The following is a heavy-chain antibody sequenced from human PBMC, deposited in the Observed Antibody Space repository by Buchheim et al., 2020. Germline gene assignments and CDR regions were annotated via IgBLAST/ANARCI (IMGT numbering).Heavy chain of an antibody. V-gene: IGHV1-2*04. D-gene: IGHD3-9*01. CDR1: GYTFTGYY. Sequence: QVQLVQSGAEVKKPGASVKVSCKASGYTFTGYYMHWVRQAPGQGLEWMGWINPNSGGTNYAQKFQGWVTMTRDKSISTAYMELSRLRSDDTAVYYCARALYYDILTGSGEVYGMDVWGQGTT. CDR2: INPNSGGT. J-gene: IGHJ6*02. CDR3: ARALYYDILTGSGEVYGMDV.